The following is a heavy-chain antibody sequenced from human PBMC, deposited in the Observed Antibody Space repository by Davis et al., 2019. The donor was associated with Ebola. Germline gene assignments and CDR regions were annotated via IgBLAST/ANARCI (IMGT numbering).Heavy chain of an antibody. CDR1: GFTFSDYY. J-gene: IGHJ6*02. D-gene: IGHD3-3*01. Sequence: LSLTCAASGFTFSDYYMSWIRQAPGKGLEWVSYISSSGSTIYYADSVKGRFTISRDNAKNSLYLQMNSLRAEDTAVYYCARALVSKDFWSGYTYYYGMDVWGQGTTVTVSS. V-gene: IGHV3-11*01. CDR2: ISSSGSTI. CDR3: ARALVSKDFWSGYTYYYGMDV.